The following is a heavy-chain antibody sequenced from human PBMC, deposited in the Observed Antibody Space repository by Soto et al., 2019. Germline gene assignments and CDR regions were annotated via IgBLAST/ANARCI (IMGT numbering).Heavy chain of an antibody. Sequence: ESGGGVVQPGRSLRLSCAVSGFTFSDYGMFWVHQAPGKGLEWVAMILFDGSTKNYEDSVKGQLPIYRDNYKNTLFLQMNSLRAEDSAAYYCARVGADDYPTYLASCGQGTHVTVSS. J-gene: IGHJ4*02. CDR1: GFTFSDYG. D-gene: IGHD4-17*01. CDR3: ARVGADDYPTYLAS. CDR2: ILFDGSTK. V-gene: IGHV3-33*01.